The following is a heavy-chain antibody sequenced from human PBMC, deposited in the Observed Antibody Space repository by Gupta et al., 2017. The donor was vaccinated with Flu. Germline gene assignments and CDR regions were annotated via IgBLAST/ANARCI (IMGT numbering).Heavy chain of an antibody. CDR3: ARWVGTREYFDF. V-gene: IGHV4-39*02. Sequence: QLQLQESGPGLVSPSETLSLTCSVSGGSISTPDYYWGWIRQPPGKGLEWIGNMFYGGRTYYNPSLRSRVTISVDTSKNHFSLDLTSVTAADTAVYYCARWVGTREYFDFWGQGVLVTVSS. J-gene: IGHJ4*02. CDR2: MFYGGRT. D-gene: IGHD1-26*01. CDR1: GGSISTPDYY.